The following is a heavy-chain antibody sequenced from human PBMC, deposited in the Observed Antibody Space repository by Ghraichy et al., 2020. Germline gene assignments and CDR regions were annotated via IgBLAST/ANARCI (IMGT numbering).Heavy chain of an antibody. CDR1: GGSFSGYY. J-gene: IGHJ4*02. Sequence: SETLSLTCAVYGGSFSGYYWSWIRQPPGKGLEWIGEINHSGSTNYNPSLKSRVTISVDTSKNQFSLKLSSVTAADTAVYYCARGMVTTVNYFDYWGQGTLVTVSS. CDR2: INHSGST. V-gene: IGHV4-34*01. CDR3: ARGMVTTVNYFDY. D-gene: IGHD4-17*01.